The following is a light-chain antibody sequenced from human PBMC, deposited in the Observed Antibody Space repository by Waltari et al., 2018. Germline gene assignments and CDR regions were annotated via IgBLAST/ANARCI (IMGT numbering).Light chain of an antibody. CDR2: EVR. V-gene: IGLV2-14*01. Sequence: QSALTQPASVSGSPGQSITIPCPGTSSDVGGYNYVSWYQQHPGKAPKSMIYEVRNRPSGFSNRFSGSKSGNTASLTISGLQAEDEADYYCSSYTSSSTLVFGGGTKLTVL. J-gene: IGLJ2*01. CDR1: SSDVGGYNY. CDR3: SSYTSSSTLV.